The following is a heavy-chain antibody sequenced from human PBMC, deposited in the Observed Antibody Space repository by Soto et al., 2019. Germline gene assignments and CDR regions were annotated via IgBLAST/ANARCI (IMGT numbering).Heavy chain of an antibody. V-gene: IGHV1-69*10. D-gene: IGHD6-13*01. Sequence: ASVKVSCKASGYSFSSHAITWVRQAPGQGLEWMGGIIPVLGTPSYAQKFQGRVTISADKSTNTSSLELRSLRSEDTAVYYCARGGALSTSWYWGDGLDSWGQGTQVTVSS. CDR1: GYSFSSHA. CDR3: ARGGALSTSWYWGDGLDS. CDR2: IIPVLGTP. J-gene: IGHJ4*02.